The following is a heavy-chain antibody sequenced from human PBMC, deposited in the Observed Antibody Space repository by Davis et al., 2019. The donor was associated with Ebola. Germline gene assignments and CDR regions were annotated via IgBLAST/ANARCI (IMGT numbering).Heavy chain of an antibody. Sequence: PGGSLRLSCAASGFTFDDYAMHWVRQAPGKGLEWVSGISWNSGSIGYADSVKGRFTISRDNAKNSLYLQMNSLRAEDTALYYCAKVEDGSGSYYFDYWGQGTLVTVSS. V-gene: IGHV3-9*01. CDR2: ISWNSGSI. CDR1: GFTFDDYA. J-gene: IGHJ4*02. CDR3: AKVEDGSGSYYFDY. D-gene: IGHD3-10*01.